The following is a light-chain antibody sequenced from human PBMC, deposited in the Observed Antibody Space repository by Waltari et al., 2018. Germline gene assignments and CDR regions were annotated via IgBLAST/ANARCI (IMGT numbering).Light chain of an antibody. Sequence: DIQMTQSPSAVSAAVGDRVTITCRASQGIRTYLAWYQKKPEKAPKLLIYGASNLHSGVPSRFSGNGSGTDFALTISSLQPDDFATYYCQQANTFPTSFGGGTRVEI. CDR2: GAS. V-gene: IGKV1-12*01. CDR3: QQANTFPTS. CDR1: QGIRTY. J-gene: IGKJ4*01.